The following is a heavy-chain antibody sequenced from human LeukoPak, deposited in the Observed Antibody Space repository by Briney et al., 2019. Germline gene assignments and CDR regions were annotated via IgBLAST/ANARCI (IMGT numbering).Heavy chain of an antibody. Sequence: PSETLSLXCTVSGGSIKTSRYYWAWFRQPPGKGLEWIGSIYYTGITYYNPSLKSRVTISVDTSKNQFSLKLTSVTAADTALYYCARHTGYISGEYSNYEDSWGQGTLVTVSS. D-gene: IGHD4-11*01. CDR1: GGSIKTSRYY. J-gene: IGHJ4*02. CDR3: ARHTGYISGEYSNYEDS. V-gene: IGHV4-39*01. CDR2: IYYTGIT.